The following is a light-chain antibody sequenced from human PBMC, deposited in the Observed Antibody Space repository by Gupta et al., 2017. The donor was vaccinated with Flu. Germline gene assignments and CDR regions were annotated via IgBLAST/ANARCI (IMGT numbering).Light chain of an antibody. CDR2: GAS. CDR3: QQDDNFPMT. J-gene: IGKJ4*01. CDR1: QAVSRW. V-gene: IGKV1D-16*01. Sequence: DTQMTQSPSSLSASIGARVTISCRASQAVSRWVAWYQQAREKAPKSLIYGASKVHSGVPSRFSGGGSGTHFNLTISKLQPEDSATYYCQQDDNFPMTFGGGTKVDIK.